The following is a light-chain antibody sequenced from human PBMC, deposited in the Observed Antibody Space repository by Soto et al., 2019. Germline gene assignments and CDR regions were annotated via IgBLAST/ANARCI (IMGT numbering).Light chain of an antibody. CDR3: ATWDDSLNGFYV. V-gene: IGLV1-47*01. J-gene: IGLJ1*01. CDR2: RNN. CDR1: TSNIGSNY. Sequence: HSVLTQPPSASGTPGQGVTISCSGSTSNIGSNYVYWYQQLPGTAPKLLIYRNNQRPSGVPDRFSGSKSGTSASLAISGLRSDDEADYFCATWDDSLNGFYVFGTGTKLTVL.